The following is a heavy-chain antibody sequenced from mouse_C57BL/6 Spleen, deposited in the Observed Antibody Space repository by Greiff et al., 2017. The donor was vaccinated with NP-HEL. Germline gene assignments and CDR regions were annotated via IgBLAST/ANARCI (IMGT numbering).Heavy chain of an antibody. Sequence: QVQLQQPGAEFVKPGASVKLSCKASGYTFTSYWIHWVKQRPGRGLEWIGRIDPNSGYTKYNEKFKSKATLTVDKPSSTAYMQLSSLTSEDSAVYYCTRDHYCGGYFDVWGTGTTVTVSS. J-gene: IGHJ1*03. CDR2: IDPNSGYT. V-gene: IGHV1-72*01. D-gene: IGHD1-2*01. CDR3: TRDHYCGGYFDV. CDR1: GYTFTSYW.